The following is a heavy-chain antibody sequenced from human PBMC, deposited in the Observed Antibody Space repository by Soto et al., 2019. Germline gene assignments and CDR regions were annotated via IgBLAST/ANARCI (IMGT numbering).Heavy chain of an antibody. CDR2: IYYSGST. Sequence: TLSLTCTVSGGSISSGGYYWSSIRQHPGKGLEWIGYIYYSGSTYYNPSLKSRVTISVDTSKNQFSLKLRSVTAADTAVYYCARHWDYPLFDYWGQGTLVTVS. J-gene: IGHJ4*02. V-gene: IGHV4-31*03. CDR1: GGSISSGGYY. D-gene: IGHD1-7*01. CDR3: ARHWDYPLFDY.